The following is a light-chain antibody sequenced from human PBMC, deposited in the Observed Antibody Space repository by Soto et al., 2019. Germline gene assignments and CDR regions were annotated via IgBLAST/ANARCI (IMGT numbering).Light chain of an antibody. Sequence: IQLTESAYSLPASVGARVTIAGRASQGISRALAWYQQTLGIAPKIMIYTASTLQSGVPSRFSGRGAGTDFTFTISSLKPDDFETYYCQHYKSYSEAFGQGTNVDI. J-gene: IGKJ1*01. CDR1: QGISRA. CDR2: TAS. CDR3: QHYKSYSEA. V-gene: IGKV1-9*01.